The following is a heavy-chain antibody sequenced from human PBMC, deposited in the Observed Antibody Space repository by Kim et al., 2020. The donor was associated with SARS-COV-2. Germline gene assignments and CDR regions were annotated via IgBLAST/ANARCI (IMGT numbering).Heavy chain of an antibody. CDR1: GYSFTGYY. Sequence: ASVKVSCKASGYSFTGYYIHWVRQAPGQGLERMGRINPNNGDTKYAQTFQGRVTMTRDTSISTAYMELSSLRSDDTAMYYCARDRGGDIVAVVAAKYYYSGMDVWGQGTSVTVSS. V-gene: IGHV1-2*06. J-gene: IGHJ6*02. CDR2: INPNNGDT. D-gene: IGHD2-15*01. CDR3: ARDRGGDIVAVVAAKYYYSGMDV.